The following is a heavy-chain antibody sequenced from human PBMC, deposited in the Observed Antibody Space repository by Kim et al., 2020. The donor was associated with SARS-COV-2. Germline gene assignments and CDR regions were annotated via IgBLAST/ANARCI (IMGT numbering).Heavy chain of an antibody. J-gene: IGHJ5*01. CDR1: GFTFSNYA. V-gene: IGHV3-23*01. Sequence: GGSLRLSCAASGFTFSNYAMSWVRQAPGKGLEWVSSITSTGSSTYYADSVKGRFTISRDNSKNTLYLQLNGLRAEDTALYYCAKGPLCGAGSSTGVSWG. D-gene: IGHD6-13*01. CDR3: AKGPLCGAGSSTGVS. CDR2: ITSTGSST.